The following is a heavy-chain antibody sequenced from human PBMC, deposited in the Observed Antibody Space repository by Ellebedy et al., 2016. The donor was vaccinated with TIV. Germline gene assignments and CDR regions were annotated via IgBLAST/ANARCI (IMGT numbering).Heavy chain of an antibody. V-gene: IGHV3-53*01. CDR2: IYSGGST. Sequence: PGGSLRLSCAASGFTVNYNYMSWVRQAPGKGLEWVSVIYSGGSTFYADSVKGRFTISRDNSKNTLYLQMNSLRAEDTAVYYCAREDTDDYWGQGTLVTVSS. CDR3: AREDTDDY. J-gene: IGHJ4*02. D-gene: IGHD5-18*01. CDR1: GFTVNYNY.